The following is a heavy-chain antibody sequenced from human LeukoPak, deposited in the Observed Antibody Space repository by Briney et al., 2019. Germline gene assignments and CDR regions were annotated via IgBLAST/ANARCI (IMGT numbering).Heavy chain of an antibody. CDR2: ISGST. D-gene: IGHD6-6*01. CDR3: AKSSLRYFDY. CDR1: GFTFSSYA. J-gene: IGHJ4*02. V-gene: IGHV3-23*01. Sequence: GGSLRLSCAASGFTFSSYAMSWVRQAPGKGLEWVSAISGSTHYADSVKGRFTISRDNSKNTLYLQMNSLRAEDTAVYYCAKSSLRYFDYWGQGTLVTVSS.